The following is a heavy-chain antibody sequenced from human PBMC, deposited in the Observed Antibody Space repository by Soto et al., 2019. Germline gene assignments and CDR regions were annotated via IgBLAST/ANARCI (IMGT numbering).Heavy chain of an antibody. D-gene: IGHD1-26*01. Sequence: QVQLQESGPGVVKPSGTLSLTCAVSVGSVTSDYWWSGVRLPPGKGLEWIGEIYHSGRTNYNPSLKSRVTISLDKSKNQLSLILNSVTAADTAVYYCARDRPSYGRNFDYWGQGTLVTVSS. CDR3: ARDRPSYGRNFDY. CDR1: VGSVTSDYW. V-gene: IGHV4-4*02. J-gene: IGHJ4*02. CDR2: IYHSGRT.